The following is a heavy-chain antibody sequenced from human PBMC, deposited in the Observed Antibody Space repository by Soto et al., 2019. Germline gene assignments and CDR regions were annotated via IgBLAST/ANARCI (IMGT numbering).Heavy chain of an antibody. J-gene: IGHJ6*03. D-gene: IGHD3-10*01. Sequence: QVQLQQWGAGLLKPSETLSLTCAVYGGSFSGYQWSWIRQTPGKGLEWIGEINDSGNINYNPSLKSRGTMSLDTPKKQISLKLSSVTAADSAVYYCARGLILWFGELSRRGGYYYYMDVWGKGTTVTVSS. CDR2: INDSGNI. V-gene: IGHV4-34*01. CDR1: GGSFSGYQ. CDR3: ARGLILWFGELSRRGGYYYYMDV.